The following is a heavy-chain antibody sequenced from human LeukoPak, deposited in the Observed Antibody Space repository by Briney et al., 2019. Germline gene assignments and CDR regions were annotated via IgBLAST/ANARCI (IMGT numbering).Heavy chain of an antibody. V-gene: IGHV2-26*01. CDR2: IFSDDEK. Sequence: SGPTLLKPTETLTLTCTVSGFSLSNARMGVSWIRQPPGKALEWLSHIFSDDEKSYSTYLKSRLNISKDTSKRQVVLTMTNIDPVDTATYYCARIPHLAYCGGDCNPLFDYWGQGTLVTVSS. D-gene: IGHD2-21*01. CDR1: GFSLSNARMG. J-gene: IGHJ4*02. CDR3: ARIPHLAYCGGDCNPLFDY.